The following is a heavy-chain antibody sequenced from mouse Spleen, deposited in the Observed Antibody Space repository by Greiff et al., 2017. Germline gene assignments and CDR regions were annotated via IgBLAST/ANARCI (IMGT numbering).Heavy chain of an antibody. CDR1: GFTFSDYY. D-gene: IGHD2-3*01. CDR2: INYDGSST. J-gene: IGHJ2*01. Sequence: EVMLVESEGGLVQPGSSMKLSCTASGFTFSDYYMAWVRQVPEKGLEWVANINYDGSSTYYLDSLKSRFIISRDNAKNILYLQMSSLKSGDTATYYCARDFDGHIDYWGQGTTLTVSS. CDR3: ARDFDGHIDY. V-gene: IGHV5-16*01.